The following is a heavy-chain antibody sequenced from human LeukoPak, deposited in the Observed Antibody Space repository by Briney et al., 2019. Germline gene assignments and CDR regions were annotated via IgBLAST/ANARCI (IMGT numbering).Heavy chain of an antibody. D-gene: IGHD5-18*01. Sequence: GSSVKVSCKASGGTFSSYAISWVRQAPGQGLGWMGGIIPIFGTANYEQKFQGRVTITTEESTSTAYMELSSLRREDTAVYYCASSRGYSYGYFSWWGQGTLVTVSS. J-gene: IGHJ4*02. CDR3: ASSRGYSYGYFSW. V-gene: IGHV1-69*05. CDR2: IIPIFGTA. CDR1: GGTFSSYA.